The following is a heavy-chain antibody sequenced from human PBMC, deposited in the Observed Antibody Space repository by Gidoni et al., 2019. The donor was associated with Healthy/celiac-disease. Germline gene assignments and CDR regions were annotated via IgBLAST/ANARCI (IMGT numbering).Heavy chain of an antibody. CDR3: TTAGGRNSGYEDYYYGMDV. CDR1: GFTFSNAW. Sequence: EVQLVESGGGLVKPGGSLRLSCAASGFTFSNAWMNWVRQAPGKGLGWVGRIKSKTDGGTTDYAAPVKGRFTISRDDSKNTLYLQMNSLKTEDTAVYYCTTAGGRNSGYEDYYYGMDVWGKGTTVTVSS. V-gene: IGHV3-15*07. CDR2: IKSKTDGGTT. D-gene: IGHD5-12*01. J-gene: IGHJ6*04.